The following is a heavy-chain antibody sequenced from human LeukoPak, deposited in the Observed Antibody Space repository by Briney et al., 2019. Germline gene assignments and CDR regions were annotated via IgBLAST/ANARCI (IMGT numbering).Heavy chain of an antibody. Sequence: GGSLRLSCAASGFTVSSNYMSWVRQAPGKGLEWVSVIYSGGSTYYADSVKGRFTISRDNSKNTLYLQMNSLRAEDTAVYYCAKDAIVVPAASDYFDSWGQGALVTVSS. V-gene: IGHV3-53*01. CDR2: IYSGGST. CDR1: GFTVSSNY. D-gene: IGHD2-2*01. J-gene: IGHJ4*02. CDR3: AKDAIVVPAASDYFDS.